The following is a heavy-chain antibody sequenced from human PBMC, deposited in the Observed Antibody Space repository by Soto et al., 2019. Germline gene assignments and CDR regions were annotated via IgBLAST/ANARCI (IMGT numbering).Heavy chain of an antibody. CDR2: INPNSGGP. V-gene: IGHV1-2*04. CDR1: GYTFTGYY. Sequence: QVQLVQSGAEVKKPGASVKVSCKASGYTFTGYYMHWVRQAPGQGLEWMGWINPNSGGPNYAQKYQRWDTRTREPSVGTAYMRLRRLRSDDTSVYYWARASRIGPAAADTDWFDPWGQGTLVTGSS. J-gene: IGHJ5*02. D-gene: IGHD2-2*01. CDR3: ARASRIGPAAADTDWFDP.